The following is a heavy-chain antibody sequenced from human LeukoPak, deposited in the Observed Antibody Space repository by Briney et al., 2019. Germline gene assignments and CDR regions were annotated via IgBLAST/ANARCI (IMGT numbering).Heavy chain of an antibody. D-gene: IGHD3-10*01. CDR3: ARDLRAKWFGELSLGVMDV. Sequence: PGGSLRLSCAASGFTFSSYSMNWVRQAPGKGLEWVSSISSSSSYIYYADSVKGRFTISRDNAKNSLYLQMNSLRAEDTAVYYCARDLRAKWFGELSLGVMDVWGKGTTVTISS. J-gene: IGHJ6*03. V-gene: IGHV3-21*01. CDR1: GFTFSSYS. CDR2: ISSSSSYI.